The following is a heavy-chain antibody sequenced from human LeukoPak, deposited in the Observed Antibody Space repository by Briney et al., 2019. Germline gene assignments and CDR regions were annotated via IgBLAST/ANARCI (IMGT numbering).Heavy chain of an antibody. CDR1: GGSISSFY. CDR3: ARHVSGIYGSRGDFDY. Sequence: SEPLSLTCSVSGGSISSFYWIWIRQPPGKGLEWIGYIYSNGGTNYNPSLKSRVTMSVDTSKNQFSLNLNSVTAADTAVYYCARHVSGIYGSRGDFDYWGQGTLVTVSS. J-gene: IGHJ4*02. V-gene: IGHV4-59*08. CDR2: IYSNGGT. D-gene: IGHD3-10*01.